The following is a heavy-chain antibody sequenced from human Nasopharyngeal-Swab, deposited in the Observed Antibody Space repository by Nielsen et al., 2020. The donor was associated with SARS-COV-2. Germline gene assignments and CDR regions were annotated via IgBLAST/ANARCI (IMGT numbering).Heavy chain of an antibody. V-gene: IGHV3-74*01. CDR3: ARRLVWFGEAHYYDYGMDV. J-gene: IGHJ6*02. CDR2: INSVGTTT. Sequence: GESLKISCAASGFSFRSYWMHWVRQAPGKGLVWVSCINSVGTTTRYADSVKGRFTVSRDNAKNTLYLEMNSLRADDTAVYYCARRLVWFGEAHYYDYGMDVWGQGTTVTVSS. D-gene: IGHD3-10*01. CDR1: GFSFRSYW.